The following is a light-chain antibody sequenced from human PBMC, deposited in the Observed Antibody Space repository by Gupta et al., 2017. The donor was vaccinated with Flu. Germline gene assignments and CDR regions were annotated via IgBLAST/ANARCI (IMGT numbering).Light chain of an antibody. CDR1: QTVSSN. Sequence: EIVLTQSPVTLSVSPGERVTLSCRASQTVSSNLAWYQQRPGQAPRLLIYGPSTRATGIPARFSGSRCGRAFTLTIISLQSETCAVYYSQQANKWPRTFGQGTKVEVK. CDR2: GPS. CDR3: QQANKWPRT. J-gene: IGKJ1*01. V-gene: IGKV3-15*01.